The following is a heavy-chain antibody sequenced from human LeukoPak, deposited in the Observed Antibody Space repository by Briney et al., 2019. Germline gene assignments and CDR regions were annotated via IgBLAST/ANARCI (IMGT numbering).Heavy chain of an antibody. D-gene: IGHD5-18*01. CDR1: GFTVSSNY. V-gene: IGHV3-53*01. CDR2: IYSGGST. CDR3: ARGSGYSYGYAYSDY. Sequence: GGSLRLSCAASGFTVSSNYMSWVRQAPGKGLEXVSVIYSGGSTYYADSVKGRFTISRDNSKNTLYLQMNSLRAEDTAVYYCARGSGYSYGYAYSDYWGQGTLVTVSS. J-gene: IGHJ4*02.